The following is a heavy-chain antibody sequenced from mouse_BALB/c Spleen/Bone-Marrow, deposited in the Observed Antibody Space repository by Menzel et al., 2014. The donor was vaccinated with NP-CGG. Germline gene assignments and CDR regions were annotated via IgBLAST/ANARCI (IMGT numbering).Heavy chain of an antibody. CDR1: GFNIKDTY. Sequence: EVMLVESGTDLVKPGASVKLSCTASGFNIKDTYMHWVKQRPEQGLDWIGRIDPASGNIQYDPKFQGRAARTADTSSNTAYLQLSSLTSEDTAVYYCASLTGTFDYWGQGTPLTVPS. V-gene: IGHV14-3*02. CDR3: ASLTGTFDY. J-gene: IGHJ2*01. D-gene: IGHD4-1*01. CDR2: IDPASGNI.